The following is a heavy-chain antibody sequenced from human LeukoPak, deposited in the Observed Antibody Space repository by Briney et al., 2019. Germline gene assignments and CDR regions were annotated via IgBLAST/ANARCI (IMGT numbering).Heavy chain of an antibody. D-gene: IGHD3-22*01. CDR1: GCTFTSYG. J-gene: IGHJ4*02. CDR3: ARDSYDSSGSYFFLKLLDY. CDR2: ITAFNGNT. Sequence: ASVKVSCKVSGCTFTSYGINWVRQAPGQGLEWMGWITAFNGNTDYAQKFQGRVTVTTDTSTNTAYMELRSLRSDDTAVYYCARDSYDSSGSYFFLKLLDYWGQGTLVTVSS. V-gene: IGHV1-18*01.